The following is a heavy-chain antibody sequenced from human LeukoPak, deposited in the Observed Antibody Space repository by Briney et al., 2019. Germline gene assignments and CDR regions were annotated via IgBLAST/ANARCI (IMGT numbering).Heavy chain of an antibody. Sequence: SETLSLTCSVSGGSLSSYYWSWIRQPAGKGLEWIGRIYSSGSSSYNPSLKSRVTMSVDTSKNQFSLNLTSLTAANTAVYYCARDRTYGGNSGFDYWGQGTLVTVSS. V-gene: IGHV4-4*07. J-gene: IGHJ4*02. CDR3: ARDRTYGGNSGFDY. CDR1: GGSLSSYY. D-gene: IGHD4-23*01. CDR2: IYSSGSS.